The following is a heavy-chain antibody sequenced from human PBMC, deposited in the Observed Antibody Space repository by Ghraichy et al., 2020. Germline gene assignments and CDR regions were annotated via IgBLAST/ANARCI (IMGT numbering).Heavy chain of an antibody. Sequence: GESLNISCAASGFTFSSYAMCWVRQAPGKGLEWVASMPSNGGETFYTDSVKGRFTISRDSSRNTLYLQMNSLRVEDTAVYYCAKGGSDCGYSSCDCWGKGPLVSVSS. D-gene: IGHD3-10*01. CDR2: MPSNGGET. CDR3: AKGGSDCGYSSCDC. V-gene: IGHV3-23*01. J-gene: IGHJ4*02. CDR1: GFTFSSYA.